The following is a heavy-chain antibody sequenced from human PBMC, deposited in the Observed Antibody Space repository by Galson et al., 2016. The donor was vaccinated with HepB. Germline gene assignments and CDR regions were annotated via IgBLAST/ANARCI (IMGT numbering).Heavy chain of an antibody. CDR1: GYDFTNYA. J-gene: IGHJ4*02. Sequence: SVKVSCKASGYDFTNYAINWLRQAPGQGPEWMGWIATNTGSPTYAPGFTGRFVSSLDNSVGTAYLQIKGLQTEDTAMYYCATITFRAAIGHFSHWGQGTRVTVAS. V-gene: IGHV7-4-1*02. D-gene: IGHD3-16*01. CDR3: ATITFRAAIGHFSH. CDR2: IATNTGSP.